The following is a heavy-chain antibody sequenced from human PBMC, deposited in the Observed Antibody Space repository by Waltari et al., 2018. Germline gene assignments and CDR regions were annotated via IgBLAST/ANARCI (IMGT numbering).Heavy chain of an antibody. J-gene: IGHJ4*02. CDR3: ARVQSGYDSGY. V-gene: IGHV4-34*01. CDR2: INHSGST. D-gene: IGHD5-12*01. Sequence: IRQPPGKGLEWIGEINHSGSTNYNPSLKSRVTISVDTSKNQFSLELSSVTAADTAVYYCARVQSGYDSGYWGQGTLVTVSS.